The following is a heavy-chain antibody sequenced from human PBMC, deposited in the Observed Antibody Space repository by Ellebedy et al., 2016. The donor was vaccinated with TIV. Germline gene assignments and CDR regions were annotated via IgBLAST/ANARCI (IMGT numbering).Heavy chain of an antibody. CDR1: GYTFSSYY. CDR3: AREGNYDDSSGIGYFDY. J-gene: IGHJ4*02. CDR2: INPSGGST. D-gene: IGHD3-22*01. Sequence: AASVKVSCKASGYTFSSYYMHWVRQAPGQGLEWMGIINPSGGSTTYAQNLQGRVTMTRDTSTSTAYMELRSLRSDDTAVYYCAREGNYDDSSGIGYFDYWGQGTLVTVSS. V-gene: IGHV1-46*04.